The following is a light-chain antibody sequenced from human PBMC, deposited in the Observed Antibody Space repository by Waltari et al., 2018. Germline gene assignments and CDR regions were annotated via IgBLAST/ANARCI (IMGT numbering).Light chain of an antibody. Sequence: QSALTQPASVSGSPGQSISLSCSGTNSDIGTFNLVSWYQRHPDKAPKLIIYEVNKRPSVVSHLFSCSKSGNTASLTIAGLQAEDEADYYCCSYAGSKTYVFGPGTKVTVL. CDR1: NSDIGTFNL. J-gene: IGLJ1*01. CDR2: EVN. V-gene: IGLV2-23*02. CDR3: CSYAGSKTYV.